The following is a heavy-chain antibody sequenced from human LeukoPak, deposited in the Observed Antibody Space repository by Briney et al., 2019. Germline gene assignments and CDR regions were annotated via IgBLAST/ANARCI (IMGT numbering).Heavy chain of an antibody. CDR3: ARGNYDFWSGYCGV. D-gene: IGHD3-3*01. V-gene: IGHV3-74*01. CDR1: GFTFNKYW. Sequence: GRSLRLSCAASGFTFNKYWMHWVRHAPGKGLVWVSRINTDGSSTSYADSVKGRFTISRDNAKNTLYLQMKSLRAEDTAVYYCARGNYDFWSGYCGVWGKGTTVTVSS. J-gene: IGHJ6*04. CDR2: INTDGSST.